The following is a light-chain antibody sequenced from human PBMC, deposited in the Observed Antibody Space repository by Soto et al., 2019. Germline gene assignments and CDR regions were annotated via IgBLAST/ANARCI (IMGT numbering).Light chain of an antibody. CDR2: DVS. Sequence: QSALTQPASVSGSPGQSITISCTGTSSDVGGYNYVSWYQQHPGKAPKLMIYDVSNRPSGVSNRFSGSKSGNTASLTISGLQAEDEADYYCSSYTSSSSDYVFGTRTKLTFL. CDR3: SSYTSSSSDYV. CDR1: SSDVGGYNY. J-gene: IGLJ1*01. V-gene: IGLV2-14*01.